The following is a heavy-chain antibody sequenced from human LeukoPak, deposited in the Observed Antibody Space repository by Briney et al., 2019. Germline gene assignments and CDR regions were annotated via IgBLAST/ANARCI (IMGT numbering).Heavy chain of an antibody. Sequence: GGSLRLFCGASRYTFSSQGMHWVRRARGKGLEWVAFIRYEGSKKYYADSVKGRFTISRDNSTNTLYLQMNSLRPEDTVVYYCAKPAAIDYWGQGTLVPVSS. V-gene: IGHV3-30*02. CDR1: RYTFSSQG. CDR3: AKPAAIDY. CDR2: IRYEGSKK. J-gene: IGHJ4*02. D-gene: IGHD6-25*01.